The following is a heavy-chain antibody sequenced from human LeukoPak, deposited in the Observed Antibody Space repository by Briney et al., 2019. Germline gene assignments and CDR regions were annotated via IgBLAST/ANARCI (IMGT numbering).Heavy chain of an antibody. CDR1: GGTFSSYA. CDR3: ARDPLVRGVFDY. J-gene: IGHJ4*02. D-gene: IGHD3-10*01. Sequence: SVKVSCKASGGTFSSYAISWVRQAPGQGLEWMGRIIPILGIANYAQKFQGRVTIAADKSTRTAYMELSSLRSEDTAVYYCARDPLVRGVFDYWGQGTLVTVSS. V-gene: IGHV1-69*04. CDR2: IIPILGIA.